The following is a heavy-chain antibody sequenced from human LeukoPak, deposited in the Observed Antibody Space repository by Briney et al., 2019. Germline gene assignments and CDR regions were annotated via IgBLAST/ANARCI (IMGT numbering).Heavy chain of an antibody. J-gene: IGHJ6*02. CDR3: ARVKQDYGDSYYYYYGMDV. CDR1: GGSISSSNW. Sequence: SGTLSLTCAVSGGSISSSNWWSRVRQPPGKGLEWIGEIYHSGSTNYNPSLKSRVTISVDKSKNQFSLKLSSVTAADTAVYYCARVKQDYGDSYYYYYGMDVWGQGTTVTVSS. V-gene: IGHV4-4*02. D-gene: IGHD4-17*01. CDR2: IYHSGST.